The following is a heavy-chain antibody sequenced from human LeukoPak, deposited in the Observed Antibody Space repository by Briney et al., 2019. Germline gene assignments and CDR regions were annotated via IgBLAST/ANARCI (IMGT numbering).Heavy chain of an antibody. CDR1: GFTFSSYA. V-gene: IGHV3-23*01. D-gene: IGHD1-26*01. CDR2: IRSTGSST. J-gene: IGHJ3*02. Sequence: GGSLRLSCAASGFTFSSYAMSWVRQAPGKGLEWVSAIRSTGSSTFYADSVKGRFTISRDNAKNSLYLQMNSLRAEDTAVYYCARRFGGSYLDAFDIWGQGTMVTVSS. CDR3: ARRFGGSYLDAFDI.